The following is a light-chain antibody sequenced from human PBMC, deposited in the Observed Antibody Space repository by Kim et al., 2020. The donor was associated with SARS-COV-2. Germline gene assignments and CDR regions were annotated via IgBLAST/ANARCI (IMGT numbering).Light chain of an antibody. Sequence: SITISCTRTNGHVNGYDYGFWYQQHPGKAPRRMIYDVSVRPSGVSKRFSGSKSVNAASLTISGLQAEDEADYYCSSYTSSSTQVVFGGGTQLTVL. CDR3: SSYTSSSTQVV. V-gene: IGLV2-14*03. CDR2: DVS. CDR1: NGHVNGYDY. J-gene: IGLJ2*01.